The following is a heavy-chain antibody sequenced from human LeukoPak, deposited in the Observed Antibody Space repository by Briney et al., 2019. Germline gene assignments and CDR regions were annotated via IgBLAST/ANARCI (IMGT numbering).Heavy chain of an antibody. CDR1: GGSISSSSYY. CDR2: IYYSGST. D-gene: IGHD6-19*01. V-gene: IGHV4-39*07. Sequence: PSETLSLTCTVSGGSISSSSYYWGWIRQPPGKGLEWIGSIYYSGSTYYNPSLKSRVTISVDTSKNQFSLKLSSVTAADTAVYYCARSQRTPGYSSGRVRGWGQGTLVTVSS. J-gene: IGHJ4*02. CDR3: ARSQRTPGYSSGRVRG.